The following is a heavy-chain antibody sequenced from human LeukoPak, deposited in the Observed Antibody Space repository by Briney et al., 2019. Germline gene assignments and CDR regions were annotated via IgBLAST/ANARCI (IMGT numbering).Heavy chain of an antibody. CDR1: GYTFTSYG. D-gene: IGHD3-9*01. CDR2: ISAYNGNT. J-gene: IGHJ4*02. Sequence: GASVKVSCKASGYTFTSYGISWVRQAPGQGLEWMGWISAYNGNTNYAQKLQGRVTMTTDTSTSTAYTELRSLRSDDTVVYYCARDPTVEYYDILTGYNPFDYWGQGTLVTVSS. CDR3: ARDPTVEYYDILTGYNPFDY. V-gene: IGHV1-18*01.